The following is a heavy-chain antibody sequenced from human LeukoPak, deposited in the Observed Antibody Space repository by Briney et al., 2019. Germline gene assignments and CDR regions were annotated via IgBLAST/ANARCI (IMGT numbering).Heavy chain of an antibody. J-gene: IGHJ3*02. Sequence: ASETLSLTCAVYGGSFSGYYWSWIRQPPGKGLEWIGEMNQNGSTNYNPSLKSRVTISVDTSKNQFSLKLSSVTAADTAVYYCASWIQLWDDAFDIWGQGTMVAVCS. D-gene: IGHD5-18*01. CDR3: ASWIQLWDDAFDI. CDR1: GGSFSGYY. V-gene: IGHV4-34*01. CDR2: MNQNGST.